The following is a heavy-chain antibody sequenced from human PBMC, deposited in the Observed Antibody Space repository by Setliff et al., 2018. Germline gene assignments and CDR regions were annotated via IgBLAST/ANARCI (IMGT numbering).Heavy chain of an antibody. CDR3: EGRAVADRGFDI. Sequence: GGSLRLSCAASGFTFSNYAMHWVRQAPGKGLEWVAVISYDGSNKYYADSVKGRFTISRDDSKNTLYLQMNSLRAEDTAVYYCEGRAVADRGFDIWGQGTTVTVSS. D-gene: IGHD6-19*01. CDR2: ISYDGSNK. CDR1: GFTFSNYA. J-gene: IGHJ3*02. V-gene: IGHV3-30*04.